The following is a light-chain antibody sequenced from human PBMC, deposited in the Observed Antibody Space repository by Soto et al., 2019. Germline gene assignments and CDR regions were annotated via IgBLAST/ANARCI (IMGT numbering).Light chain of an antibody. CDR3: SSYTNSSAVV. Sequence: QSVLTQPASVSASPGQSVTISCAGTSDDIGAYDYVSWYQQHPGKAPKLLVYDVTKRPSGVSDRFSGSKSGNTASLTISGLQAEDEADYYCSSYTNSSAVVFGGGTKVTVL. J-gene: IGLJ2*01. CDR1: SDDIGAYDY. V-gene: IGLV2-14*03. CDR2: DVT.